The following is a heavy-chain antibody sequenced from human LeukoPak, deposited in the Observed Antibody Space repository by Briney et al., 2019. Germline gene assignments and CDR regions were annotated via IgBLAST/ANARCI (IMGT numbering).Heavy chain of an antibody. CDR1: GFTFNKYA. D-gene: IGHD1-26*01. CDR2: VSGSGESL. Sequence: GGSLRLSCTASGFTFNKYAMSWVRQAPGKGLEWVSTVSGSGESLYYADAVKGRFTISRDNSKNTLSLHMNNLRPEDTAIYYCAKDFMGLSRFDYWGQGTLVTVSS. V-gene: IGHV3-23*01. CDR3: AKDFMGLSRFDY. J-gene: IGHJ4*02.